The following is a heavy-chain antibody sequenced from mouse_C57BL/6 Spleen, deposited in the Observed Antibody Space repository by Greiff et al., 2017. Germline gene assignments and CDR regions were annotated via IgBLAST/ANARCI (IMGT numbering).Heavy chain of an antibody. CDR1: GFNIKDYY. J-gene: IGHJ3*01. CDR2: IDPEDGDT. V-gene: IGHV14-1*01. Sequence: EVKLQESGAELVRPGASVKLSCTASGFNIKDYYMHWVKQRPEQGLEWIGRIDPEDGDTEYAPKFQGKATMTADTSSNTAYLQLSSLTSEDTAVYYCTTGYGNYGAWFAYWGQGTLVTVSA. D-gene: IGHD2-1*01. CDR3: TTGYGNYGAWFAY.